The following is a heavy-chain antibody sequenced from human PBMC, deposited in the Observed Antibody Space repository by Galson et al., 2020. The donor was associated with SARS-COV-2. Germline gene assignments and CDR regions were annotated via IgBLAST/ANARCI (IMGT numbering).Heavy chain of an antibody. V-gene: IGHV3-30-3*01. CDR1: GFTFSSYA. CDR2: ISYDGSNK. J-gene: IGHJ4*02. D-gene: IGHD2-15*01. CDR3: ARSWQLPHDY. Sequence: GGSLRLSCAASGFTFSSYAMHWVRQAPGKGLEWVAVISYDGSNKYYADSVKGRFTISRDNSKNTLYLQMNSLRAEDTAVYYCARSWQLPHDYWGQGTLVTVSS.